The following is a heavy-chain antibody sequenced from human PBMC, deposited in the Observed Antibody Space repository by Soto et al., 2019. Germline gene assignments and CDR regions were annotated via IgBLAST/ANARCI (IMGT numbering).Heavy chain of an antibody. CDR1: GFTFRSYT. D-gene: IGHD6-13*01. CDR2: ISTSSDYI. Sequence: PGGSLSLSCAASGFTFRSYTMNRVRQAPGKGLKWVSSISTSSDYIYYAESVRGRITISRDNANNSVYLQMYSLRAEDTAVYYCAKDSSSWYGPLDFWGQGTMVTVSS. CDR3: AKDSSSWYGPLDF. V-gene: IGHV3-21*01. J-gene: IGHJ3*01.